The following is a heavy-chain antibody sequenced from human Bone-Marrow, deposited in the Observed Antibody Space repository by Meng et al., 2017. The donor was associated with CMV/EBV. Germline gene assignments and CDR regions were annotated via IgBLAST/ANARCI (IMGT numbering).Heavy chain of an antibody. CDR3: APTYPNWFDP. CDR2: ISSSSSYI. J-gene: IGHJ5*02. D-gene: IGHD2-2*01. CDR1: GFTFSSYS. V-gene: IGHV3-21*01. Sequence: SCKASGFTFSSYSMNWVRQAPGKGLEWVSSISSSSSYIYYADSVKGRFTISRDNAKNSLYLQMNSLRAEDTAVYYCAPTYPNWFDPWGQGTLVTVSS.